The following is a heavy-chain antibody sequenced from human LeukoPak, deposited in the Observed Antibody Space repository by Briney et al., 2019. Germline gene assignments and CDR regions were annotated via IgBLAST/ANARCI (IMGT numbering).Heavy chain of an antibody. V-gene: IGHV1-2*04. Sequence: ASVKVSCKASGYTFTDYYMHWVRQAPGQGLEWMGWINPNSGDTNLAQEFQGWATMTRDTSISTAYIELSRSRSDDTAMYYCARGSPVAAAGTAYFHHWGQGTLVTVSS. CDR1: GYTFTDYY. J-gene: IGHJ1*01. CDR3: ARGSPVAAAGTAYFHH. CDR2: INPNSGDT. D-gene: IGHD6-13*01.